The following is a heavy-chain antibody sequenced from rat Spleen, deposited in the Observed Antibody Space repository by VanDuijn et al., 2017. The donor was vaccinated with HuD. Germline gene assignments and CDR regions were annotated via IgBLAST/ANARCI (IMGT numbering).Heavy chain of an antibody. CDR3: TKGVYYDGYYPTPYFDY. V-gene: IGHV5-29*01. CDR2: LSYDGTTT. Sequence: EVQLVESGGGLVQPGRSLKLSCAASGFTFSNYGMAWVRQAPTKGLEWVATLSYDGTTTYYRDSVKGRFTISRDIAKSTLYLQMNSLRSEDTATYYCTKGVYYDGYYPTPYFDYWGQGVMVTVSS. D-gene: IGHD1-12*03. J-gene: IGHJ2*01. CDR1: GFTFSNYG.